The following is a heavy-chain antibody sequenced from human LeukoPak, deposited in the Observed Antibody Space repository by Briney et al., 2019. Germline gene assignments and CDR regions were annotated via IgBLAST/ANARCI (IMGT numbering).Heavy chain of an antibody. V-gene: IGHV4-39*07. CDR3: AREGAYYDSSPRDY. D-gene: IGHD3-22*01. CDR2: VSYSGTA. CDR1: GGSISISYY. J-gene: IGHJ4*02. Sequence: SETLSLTCSVSGGSISISYYWTWIWLSPGKGLEWIATVSYSGTAYYNLSLKSRVTISVDTSKNQFSLKLSSVTAADTAVYYCAREGAYYDSSPRDYWGQGTLVTVSS.